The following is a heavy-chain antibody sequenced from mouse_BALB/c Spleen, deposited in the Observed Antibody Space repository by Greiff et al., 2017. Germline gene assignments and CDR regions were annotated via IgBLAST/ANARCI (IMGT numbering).Heavy chain of an antibody. J-gene: IGHJ4*01. Sequence: EVQRVESGGGLVKPGGSLKLSCAASGFTFSDYYMYWVRQTPEKRLEWVATISDGGSYTYYPDSVKGRFTISRDNAKNNLYLQMSSLKSEDTAMYYCARRDYGYAMDYWGQGTSVTVSS. V-gene: IGHV5-4*02. CDR2: ISDGGSYT. CDR1: GFTFSDYY. D-gene: IGHD2-4*01. CDR3: ARRDYGYAMDY.